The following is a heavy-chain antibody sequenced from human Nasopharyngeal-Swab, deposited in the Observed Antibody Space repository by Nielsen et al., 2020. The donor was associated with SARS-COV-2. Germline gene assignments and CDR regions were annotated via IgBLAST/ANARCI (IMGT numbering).Heavy chain of an antibody. Sequence: SVKVSCKASGDTFIKHAIMWVRQAPGQGLEWMGGVMPLFSTQYAQKFQDRLTISADESTTTAYMELRSLRLEDTAVYFCARVRSSGWFEALDVWGQGHWSPSPQ. CDR1: GDTFIKHA. V-gene: IGHV1-69*13. CDR3: ARVRSSGWFEALDV. D-gene: IGHD6-19*01. CDR2: VMPLFSTQ. J-gene: IGHJ3*01.